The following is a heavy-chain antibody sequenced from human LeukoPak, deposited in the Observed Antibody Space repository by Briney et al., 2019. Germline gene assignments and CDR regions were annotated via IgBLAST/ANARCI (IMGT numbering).Heavy chain of an antibody. D-gene: IGHD2-15*01. V-gene: IGHV1-18*01. CDR3: ARDRRSYCSGAGCDSGNDY. J-gene: IGHJ4*02. CDR2: ISAYNGNT. CDR1: GYIFTSYG. Sequence: ASVKVSCKASGYIFTSYGISWVRQAPGQGLEWMGWISAYNGNTNYAQELQGRVTMTTDTSTSTAYMELRSLRSDDTAVYYCARDRRSYCSGAGCDSGNDYWGQGTLVTVSS.